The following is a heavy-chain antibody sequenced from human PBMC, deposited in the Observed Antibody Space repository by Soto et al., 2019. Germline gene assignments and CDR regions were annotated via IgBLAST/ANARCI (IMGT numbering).Heavy chain of an antibody. CDR3: AREGAAAIEDAFDI. CDR2: IIPIFGTA. CDR1: GGTFSSYA. Sequence: SVKVSCKASGGTFSSYAISWVRQAPGQGLEWMGGIIPIFGTANYAQKFQGRVTITADESTSTAYMELSSLRSEDTAVYYCAREGAAAIEDAFDIWGQGTMVTVSS. V-gene: IGHV1-69*13. J-gene: IGHJ3*02. D-gene: IGHD2-2*02.